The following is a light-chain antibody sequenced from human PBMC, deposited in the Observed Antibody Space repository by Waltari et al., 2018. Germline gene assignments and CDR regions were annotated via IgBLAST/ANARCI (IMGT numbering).Light chain of an antibody. V-gene: IGLV9-49*01. CDR1: SGYTNYK. Sequence: QPVVTQTPSASASLGASVTLTRTLSSGYTNYKVDWYQQRPGKGPRFGMRVGSGGIGGSKWDGIPERFAVLGSGLNRYLTIKNIQEEDESDYHCGADHGNGSKGVFGGGTKLTV. CDR2: VGSGGIGG. CDR3: GADHGNGSKGV. J-gene: IGLJ2*01.